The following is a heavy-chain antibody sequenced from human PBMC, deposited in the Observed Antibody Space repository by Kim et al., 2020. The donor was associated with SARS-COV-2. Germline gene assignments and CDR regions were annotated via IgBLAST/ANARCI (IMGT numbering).Heavy chain of an antibody. CDR3: ARDCEDIVLMVYATCMDV. V-gene: IGHV3-21*01. CDR2: ISSSSSYI. Sequence: GGSLRLSCAASGFTFSSYSMNWVRQAPGKGLEWVSSISSSSSYIYYADSVKGRFTISRDNAKNTLYLQMNSLRAEDTAVYYCARDCEDIVLMVYATCMDVGGRETRVTVSS. CDR1: GFTFSSYS. J-gene: IGHJ6*02. D-gene: IGHD2-8*01.